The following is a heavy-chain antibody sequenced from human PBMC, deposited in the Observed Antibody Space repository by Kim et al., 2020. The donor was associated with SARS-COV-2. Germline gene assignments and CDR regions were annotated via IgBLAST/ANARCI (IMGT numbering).Heavy chain of an antibody. Sequence: GGSLRLSCAASGFTFRSYAMTWVRQAPGKGLEWVSVISGNSGSTYYADSVKGRFTISRDNPKNTLYLQMNSLRAEDTAVYYCAKVGIGGSITVTGFFDYLGQGTLVTVSS. J-gene: IGHJ4*02. CDR1: GFTFRSYA. D-gene: IGHD6-19*01. V-gene: IGHV3-23*01. CDR3: AKVGIGGSITVTGFFDY. CDR2: ISGNSGST.